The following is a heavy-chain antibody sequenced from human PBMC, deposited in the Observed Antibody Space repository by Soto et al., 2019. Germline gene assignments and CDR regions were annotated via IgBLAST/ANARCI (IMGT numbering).Heavy chain of an antibody. J-gene: IGHJ6*03. Sequence: GGSLRLSCAASGFTFSSYAMHWVRQAPGKGLEYVSAISSNGGSTYYANSVKGRFTISRDNSKNTLYLQMGSLRAEDMAVYYCARDGEPAATMYYYCYMDVWGKGTTVTVSS. CDR1: GFTFSSYA. D-gene: IGHD2-2*01. CDR3: ARDGEPAATMYYYCYMDV. CDR2: ISSNGGST. V-gene: IGHV3-64*01.